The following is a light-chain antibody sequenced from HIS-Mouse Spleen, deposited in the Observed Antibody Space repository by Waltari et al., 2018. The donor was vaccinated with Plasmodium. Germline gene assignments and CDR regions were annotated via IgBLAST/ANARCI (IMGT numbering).Light chain of an antibody. CDR1: QRVSSN. CDR2: GAY. CDR3: QQYNNGSFT. V-gene: IGKV3-15*01. J-gene: IGKJ3*01. Sequence: EIVMTQSPAPLSVSPGQRATLSCRASQRVSSNLAWYQQKPGQAPRLLIYGAYTRATGIPARFSGSGSGTEFTLTISSLQSEDFAVYYCQQYNNGSFTFGPGTKVDIK.